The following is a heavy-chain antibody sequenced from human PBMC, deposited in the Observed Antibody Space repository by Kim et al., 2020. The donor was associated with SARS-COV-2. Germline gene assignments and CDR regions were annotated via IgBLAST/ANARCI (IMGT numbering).Heavy chain of an antibody. CDR1: GYTFTGYY. J-gene: IGHJ6*02. V-gene: IGHV1-2*06. Sequence: ASVKVSCKASGYTFTGYYMHWVRQAPGQGLEWMGRINPNSGGTNYAQKFQGRVTMTRDTSISTAYMELSRLRSDDTAVYYCARDIRALWFGELPGMDVWGQGTTVTVSS. CDR3: ARDIRALWFGELPGMDV. CDR2: INPNSGGT. D-gene: IGHD3-10*01.